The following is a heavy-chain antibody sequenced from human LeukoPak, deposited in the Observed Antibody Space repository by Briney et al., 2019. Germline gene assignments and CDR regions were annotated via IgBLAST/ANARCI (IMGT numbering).Heavy chain of an antibody. Sequence: SETLSLTCAVSGYSIISGNYWGWIRQPPGKGLEWIGSIDHSGTTYYNPSLKSRVTISVDTSKNQFSLKLTSVTAADTAVFYCARRSYCSGGDCYSIDAFDIWGQGTMVTVSS. CDR3: ARRSYCSGGDCYSIDAFDI. D-gene: IGHD2-15*01. J-gene: IGHJ3*02. V-gene: IGHV4-38-2*01. CDR1: GYSIISGNY. CDR2: IDHSGTT.